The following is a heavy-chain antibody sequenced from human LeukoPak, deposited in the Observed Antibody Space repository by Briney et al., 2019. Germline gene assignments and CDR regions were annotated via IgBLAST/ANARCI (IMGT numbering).Heavy chain of an antibody. CDR1: GYSISSGYY. V-gene: IGHV4-38-2*02. J-gene: IGHJ4*02. CDR2: IYHSGST. Sequence: SETLSLTCTVSGYSISSGYYWGWIRQPPGKGLEWIGSIYHSGSTYYNPSLKSRVTTSVDTSKNQFSLKLSSVTAADTAVYYCARLGILLRFLERLLWGQGTLVTVSS. CDR3: ARLGILLRFLERLL. D-gene: IGHD3-3*01.